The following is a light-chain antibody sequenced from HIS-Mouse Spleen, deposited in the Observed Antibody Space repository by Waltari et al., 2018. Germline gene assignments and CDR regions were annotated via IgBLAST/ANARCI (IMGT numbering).Light chain of an antibody. J-gene: IGLJ1*01. CDR3: QVWDSSSDHPYV. CDR1: NIGSKS. Sequence: SYVLTQPPSVSVAPGKTARITCGGNNIGSKSVHWYQQKPGQAPVLVVYDDSDRPSGTPARFSGANSGNTATLTISRVEAGDEADYYCQVWDSSSDHPYVFGTGTKVTVL. V-gene: IGLV3-21*03. CDR2: DDS.